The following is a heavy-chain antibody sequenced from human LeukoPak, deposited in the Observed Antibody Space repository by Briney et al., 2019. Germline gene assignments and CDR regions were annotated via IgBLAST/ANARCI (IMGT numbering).Heavy chain of an antibody. D-gene: IGHD3/OR15-3a*01. Sequence: GGSLRLSCGASGFTVSSNYMSWVRQAPGKGLEWVAVISYDGSNKYYADSVKGRFTISRDNSKNTLYLQMNSLRAEDTAVYYCVVSWTGRELDYWGQGTLVTVSS. V-gene: IGHV3-30*03. J-gene: IGHJ4*02. CDR2: ISYDGSNK. CDR1: GFTVSSNY. CDR3: VVSWTGRELDY.